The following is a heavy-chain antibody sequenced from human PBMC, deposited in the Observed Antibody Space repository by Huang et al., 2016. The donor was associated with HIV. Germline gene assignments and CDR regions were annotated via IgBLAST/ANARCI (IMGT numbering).Heavy chain of an antibody. CDR3: ARTPSSGSHPDY. J-gene: IGHJ4*02. D-gene: IGHD1-26*01. CDR1: GYTFTDYY. CDR2: INPLSGVT. V-gene: IGHV1-2*02. Sequence: QVQLVQSGAEVKKPGASVKVSCRTSGYTFTDYYVNWVRQAPGQGLQWMGSINPLSGVTNYAQNCQGRLTMNRDTSIRTAYMELSRLKSDDTALYYCARTPSSGSHPDYWGQGTLVTVSS.